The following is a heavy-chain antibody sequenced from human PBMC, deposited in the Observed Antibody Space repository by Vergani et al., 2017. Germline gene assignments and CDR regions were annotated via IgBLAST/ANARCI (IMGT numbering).Heavy chain of an antibody. Sequence: QVQLVESGGGVVQPGGSLRLSCAASGFTFNSYGMHWVRQAPGKGLEWVASIRSDESRRYYGDSMEGPFTISRDNSKNTLYLQMKSLRPEDTAVYYCAKLPDYSNYGYFDYWGQGTLVTVSS. CDR3: AKLPDYSNYGYFDY. V-gene: IGHV3-30*02. D-gene: IGHD4-11*01. CDR1: GFTFNSYG. J-gene: IGHJ4*02. CDR2: IRSDESRR.